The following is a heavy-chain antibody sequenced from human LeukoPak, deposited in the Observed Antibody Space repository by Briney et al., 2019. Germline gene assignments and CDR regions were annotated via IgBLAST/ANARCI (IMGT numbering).Heavy chain of an antibody. J-gene: IGHJ4*02. D-gene: IGHD5-24*01. V-gene: IGHV3-74*01. CDR3: ARGITRDGYNYGCFDY. CDR2: INSDGSST. Sequence: PGGSLRLSCAASGFTFSSYWMHWVRQAPGKGLVWVSRINSDGSSTIYADSVKGRFTISRDNAKNTLYLQMNSLRAEDTAVYYCARGITRDGYNYGCFDYWGQGTLVTVSS. CDR1: GFTFSSYW.